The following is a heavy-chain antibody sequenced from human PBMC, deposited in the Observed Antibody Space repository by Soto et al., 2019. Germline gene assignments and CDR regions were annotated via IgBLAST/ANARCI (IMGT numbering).Heavy chain of an antibody. D-gene: IGHD3-3*01. CDR2: IIPIFGTA. CDR3: ARSITIFGVVRVLPHYYGMDV. Sequence: SVKVSCKASGGTFSSYAISWVRQAPGQGLEWMGGIIPIFGTANYAQKFQGRVTITADESTSTAYMELSSLRSEDTAVYYCARSITIFGVVRVLPHYYGMDVWGQGTTVTVSS. J-gene: IGHJ6*02. CDR1: GGTFSSYA. V-gene: IGHV1-69*13.